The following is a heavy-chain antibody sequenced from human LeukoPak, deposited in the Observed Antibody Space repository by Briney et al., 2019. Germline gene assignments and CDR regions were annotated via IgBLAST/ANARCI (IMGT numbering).Heavy chain of an antibody. CDR2: ISSGSTYI. V-gene: IGHV3-21*01. Sequence: PGGSLRLSCAASGFSFSTYYVNCVRQAPGKGLEWVACISSGSTYIFHADSVRGRFAVSRDNAKNSLYLQMNSLRADDTAVYYCVRENHGSFDYWGRGSLVTVSS. D-gene: IGHD1-14*01. J-gene: IGHJ4*02. CDR3: VRENHGSFDY. CDR1: GFSFSTYY.